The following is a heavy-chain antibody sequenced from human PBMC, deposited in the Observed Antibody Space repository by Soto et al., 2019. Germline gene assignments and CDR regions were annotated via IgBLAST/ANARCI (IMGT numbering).Heavy chain of an antibody. CDR2: ISSSSSTI. CDR3: ARDPVVAAADYYYYYGMDV. V-gene: IGHV3-48*02. CDR1: GFTFSSYS. D-gene: IGHD6-25*01. J-gene: IGHJ6*02. Sequence: EVQLVESGGGLVQPGGSLRLSCAASGFTFSSYSVNWVRQAPGKGLEWVSYISSSSSTIYYADSVKGRFTISRDNAKNSLYLQMNSLRDEDTAVYYCARDPVVAAADYYYYYGMDVWGQGTTVTVSS.